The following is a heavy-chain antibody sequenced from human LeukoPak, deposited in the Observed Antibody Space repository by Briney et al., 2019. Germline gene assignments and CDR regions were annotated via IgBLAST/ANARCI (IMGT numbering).Heavy chain of an antibody. D-gene: IGHD1-26*01. Sequence: GRSLRLSCAASGFTFSSYGMHWVRQAPGKGLEWLTFIRYDGTNEYFADSVKGRFTISRDNSQKKLFLQMNNLRPDDTALYYCARGTSSPGYFDLWGQGTQVTVSS. CDR1: GFTFSSYG. V-gene: IGHV3-30*19. J-gene: IGHJ4*02. CDR2: IRYDGTNE. CDR3: ARGTSSPGYFDL.